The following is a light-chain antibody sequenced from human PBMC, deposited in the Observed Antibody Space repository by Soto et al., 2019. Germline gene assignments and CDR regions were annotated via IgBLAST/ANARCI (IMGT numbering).Light chain of an antibody. J-gene: IGLJ1*01. CDR3: TSYTSSSTHNYV. CDR2: EVS. Sequence: QSALTQPASVSGTPGQSITISCTGTSSDVGGYNYVSWYQQHPGKAPKLMIYEVSNRPSGVSNRFSGSKSGNTASLTISGLQXEDEADYYCTSYTSSSTHNYVFGTGTKVTVL. CDR1: SSDVGGYNY. V-gene: IGLV2-14*01.